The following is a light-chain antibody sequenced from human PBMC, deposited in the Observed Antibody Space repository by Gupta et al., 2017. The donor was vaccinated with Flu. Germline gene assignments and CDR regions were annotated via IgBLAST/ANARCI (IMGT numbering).Light chain of an antibody. CDR3: QQYGEPLT. V-gene: IGKV3-20*01. J-gene: IGKJ1*01. CDR2: ATS. CDR1: HSVPSNY. Sequence: TATLSCRASHSVPSNYLAWYQKKGGQSTRLLNYATSTRAAGVPDRFSGSGSGTDFTLTITILEPEDVAVYVCQQYGEPLTFGDGTKVEIK.